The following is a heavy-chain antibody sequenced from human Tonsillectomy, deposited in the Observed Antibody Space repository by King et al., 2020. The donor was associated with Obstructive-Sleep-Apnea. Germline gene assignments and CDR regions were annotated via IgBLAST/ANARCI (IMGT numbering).Heavy chain of an antibody. CDR3: KSRSGYDGDAFDI. CDR2: IYHSGST. D-gene: IGHD5-12*01. Sequence: VQLQESGPGLVKPSGTLSLTCAVSGGSISRSNWWSWVRQPPGKGLEWIGEIYHSGSTNENPSLKSRVTISVDKSKNPFSLKLSSVTAADTAVYYCKSRSGYDGDAFDIWGQGTMVTVSS. V-gene: IGHV4-4*02. J-gene: IGHJ3*02. CDR1: GGSISRSNW.